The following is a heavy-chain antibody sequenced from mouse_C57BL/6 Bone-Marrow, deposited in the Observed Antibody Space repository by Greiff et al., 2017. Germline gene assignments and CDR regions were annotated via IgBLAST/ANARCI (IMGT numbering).Heavy chain of an antibody. CDR1: GFSLTSYG. Sequence: VQLQESGPGLVQPSQSLSITCTVSGFSLTSYGVHWVRQSPGKGLEWLGVIWRGGSTDYNAAFMSRLSITKDNSKSQVFFKLNSLQADDTAIYYCAKTGGLRRGYYAMDYWGQGTSVTVSA. CDR3: AKTGGLRRGYYAMDY. CDR2: IWRGGST. D-gene: IGHD2-4*01. V-gene: IGHV2-5*01. J-gene: IGHJ4*01.